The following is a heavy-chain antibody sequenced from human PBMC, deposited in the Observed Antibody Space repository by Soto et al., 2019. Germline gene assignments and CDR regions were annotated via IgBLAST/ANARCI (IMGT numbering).Heavy chain of an antibody. V-gene: IGHV1-46*01. CDR2: INPSGGST. Sequence: GASVKVSCKASGYTFTSYYMHWVRQAPGQGLEWMGIINPSGGSTSYAQKFQGRVTMTRDTSTSTVYMELSSLRSEDTAVYYCARDLTRSEGFYDAFDIWGQGTMVTVSS. CDR3: ARDLTRSEGFYDAFDI. D-gene: IGHD3-10*01. J-gene: IGHJ3*02. CDR1: GYTFTSYY.